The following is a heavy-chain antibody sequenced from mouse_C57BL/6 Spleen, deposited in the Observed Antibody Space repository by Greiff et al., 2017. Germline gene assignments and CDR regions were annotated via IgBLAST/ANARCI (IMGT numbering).Heavy chain of an antibody. CDR3: AKLGISNYYSSSYGY. CDR2: INPNYGTT. D-gene: IGHD1-1*01. Sequence: EVQLQQSGPELVKPGASVKISCKASGYSFPDYNMNWVKQSNGKSLEWIGAINPNYGTTSYNQKFKGKATLTVDQSSSTAYMQLNILTSEDSAVYYGAKLGISNYYSSSYGYWGQGTTLTVSS. J-gene: IGHJ2*01. CDR1: GYSFPDYN. V-gene: IGHV1-39*01.